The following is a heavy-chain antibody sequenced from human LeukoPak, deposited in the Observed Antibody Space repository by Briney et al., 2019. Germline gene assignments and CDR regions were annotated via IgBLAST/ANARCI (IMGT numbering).Heavy chain of an antibody. D-gene: IGHD3-10*01. V-gene: IGHV1-2*02. J-gene: IGHJ4*02. CDR1: RHTFTGYY. CDR2: INPNNGGT. CDR3: ARVSLVRGVIGPEGN. Sequence: ASVKVSCKASRHTFTGYYMHWVRQAPGQGLEWMGWINPNNGGTNYAQKFQGRVTITADTSTSTAYMELRSLRSDDTAVYYCARVSLVRGVIGPEGNWGQGTLVTVSS.